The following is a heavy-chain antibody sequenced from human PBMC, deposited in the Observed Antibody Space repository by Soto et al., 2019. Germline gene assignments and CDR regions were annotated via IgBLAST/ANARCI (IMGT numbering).Heavy chain of an antibody. J-gene: IGHJ6*02. CDR3: AMGDVYVTTSPQDV. V-gene: IGHV1-18*01. CDR1: GYTFTRYG. Sequence: QVQLVQSGAEVKNPGASVKVSCKASGYTFTRYGIGWARQAPGQGLEWMGWINTYNGNTNYAQNVQGRVTLTTDTSTSTAYMELRSLSSNDTAIYYCAMGDVYVTTSPQDVWGQGTTVIVSS. CDR2: INTYNGNT. D-gene: IGHD3-16*01.